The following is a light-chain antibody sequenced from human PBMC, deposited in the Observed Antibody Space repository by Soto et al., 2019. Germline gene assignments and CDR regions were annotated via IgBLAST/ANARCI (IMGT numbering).Light chain of an antibody. CDR1: QSISSS. V-gene: IGKV3-15*01. J-gene: IGKJ4*01. CDR2: GAS. Sequence: EIVMTQSPATLSVSPGERVTLSCRASQSISSSLAWYQQKPGQSSRLLMYGASTRATGIPARFSGSGSGTDFTLTISSLQSEDFAVYYCQQYTNWLTFGGGTKVEIK. CDR3: QQYTNWLT.